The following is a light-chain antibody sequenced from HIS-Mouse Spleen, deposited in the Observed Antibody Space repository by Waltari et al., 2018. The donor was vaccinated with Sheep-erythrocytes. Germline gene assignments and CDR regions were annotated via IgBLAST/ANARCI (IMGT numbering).Light chain of an antibody. Sequence: QSALTQPPSASGSPGQSVTISCTGTSSDVGGYNYVSWYQQHPGKAPNLMIYEVSKRPSGVPDRFSGSQSGNTASLTVSGLQAEDEADYYCSSYAGSNNWVFGGGTKLTVL. CDR2: EVS. J-gene: IGLJ3*02. V-gene: IGLV2-8*01. CDR3: SSYAGSNNWV. CDR1: SSDVGGYNY.